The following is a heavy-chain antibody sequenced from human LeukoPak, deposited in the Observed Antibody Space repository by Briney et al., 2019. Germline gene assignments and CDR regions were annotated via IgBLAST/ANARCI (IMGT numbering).Heavy chain of an antibody. CDR3: ARRGFPNYYGSGRGDY. D-gene: IGHD3-10*01. CDR2: IYYSGST. V-gene: IGHV4-39*01. J-gene: IGHJ4*02. CDR1: GGSISSSSYY. Sequence: SETLSPTCTVSGGSISSSSYYWGWIRQPPGKGLEWIGSIYYSGSTYYNPSLKSRVTISVDTSKNQFSLKLSSVTAADTAVYYCARRGFPNYYGSGRGDYWGQGTLVTVSS.